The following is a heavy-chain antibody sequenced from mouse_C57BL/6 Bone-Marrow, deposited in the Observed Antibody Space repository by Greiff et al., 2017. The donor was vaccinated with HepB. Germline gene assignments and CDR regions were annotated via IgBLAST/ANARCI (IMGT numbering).Heavy chain of an antibody. CDR2: IDPENGDT. CDR1: GFNIKDDY. CDR3: TTRYAWFAY. J-gene: IGHJ3*01. V-gene: IGHV14-4*01. Sequence: VQLKESGAELVRPGASVKLSCTASGFNIKDDYMHWVKQRPEQGLEWIGWIDPENGDTEYASKFQGKATITADTSSNTAYLQLSSLTSEDTAVYYCTTRYAWFAYWGQGTLVTVSA.